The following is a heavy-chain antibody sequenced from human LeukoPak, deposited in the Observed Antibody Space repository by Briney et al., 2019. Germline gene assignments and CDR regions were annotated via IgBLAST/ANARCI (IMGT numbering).Heavy chain of an antibody. CDR2: IFNSEHA. CDR1: GGSISSGDYY. J-gene: IGHJ4*02. D-gene: IGHD1-26*01. V-gene: IGHV4-30-4*01. Sequence: SQTLSLTCTVSGGSISSGDYYWSWIRQPPGKGLEWLGYIFNSEHAYYNPSLKSRVTISADTSKNRFSLRLSYMTAADTAVYFCASLSYVEHDYWGQGTLVTVSS. CDR3: ASLSYVEHDY.